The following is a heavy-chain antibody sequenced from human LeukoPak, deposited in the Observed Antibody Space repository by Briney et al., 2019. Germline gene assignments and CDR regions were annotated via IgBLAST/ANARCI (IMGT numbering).Heavy chain of an antibody. V-gene: IGHV4-34*01. D-gene: IGHD2-15*01. Sequence: SETLSLTCAVYGGSFSGYYWSWIRQPPGKGLEWIGEINHSGSTNYNPSLKSRVTISVDTSKNQFSLKLSSVTAADTAVHYCARLLDGGNLPPDYWGQGTMVTVSS. CDR2: INHSGST. CDR1: GGSFSGYY. J-gene: IGHJ3*01. CDR3: ARLLDGGNLPPDY.